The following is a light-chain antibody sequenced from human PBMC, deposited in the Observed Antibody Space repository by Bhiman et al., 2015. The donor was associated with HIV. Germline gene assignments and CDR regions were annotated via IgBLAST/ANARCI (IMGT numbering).Light chain of an antibody. CDR3: QSYHVNLLVI. CDR1: SGTFASSS. V-gene: IGLV6-57*01. J-gene: IGLJ5*01. Sequence: NFMLTQPHSVSESPGKTITISCTRTSGTFASSSVQWYQQRPGSSPTLLIYDDNRRSSGVPDRFSASIDTSSNSASLTISGLRTEDEADYYCQSYHVNLLVIFGDGTRLTVL. CDR2: DDN.